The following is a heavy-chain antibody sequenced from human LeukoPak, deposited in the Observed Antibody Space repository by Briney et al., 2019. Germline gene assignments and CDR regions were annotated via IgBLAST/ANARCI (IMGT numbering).Heavy chain of an antibody. CDR2: IYHSGST. V-gene: IGHV4-38-2*02. J-gene: IGHJ4*02. Sequence: SETLSLTCTVSGYSISSGYHWGWIRQPPGKGLEWIGIIYHSGSTYYNPSLKSRVTISVDTSKNQFSLKLSSVTAADTAVYYCAKSLGMIPGYSSGWYVGPEVDYWGQGTLVTVSS. CDR1: GYSISSGYH. D-gene: IGHD6-19*01. CDR3: AKSLGMIPGYSSGWYVGPEVDY.